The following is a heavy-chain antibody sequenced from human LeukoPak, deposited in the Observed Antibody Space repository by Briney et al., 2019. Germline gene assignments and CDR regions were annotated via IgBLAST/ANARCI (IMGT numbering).Heavy chain of an antibody. V-gene: IGHV1-3*01. J-gene: IGHJ4*02. Sequence: ASVKVSCKASGYTFTSYAMHWVRQAPGQRLEWMGWINAGNGNTKYSQKFQGRVTITRDTSASTAYMELSSLRSEDTAVYYCARSESGYYDSPDYWGQGTLVTVSS. CDR1: GYTFTSYA. CDR2: INAGNGNT. CDR3: ARSESGYYDSPDY. D-gene: IGHD3-22*01.